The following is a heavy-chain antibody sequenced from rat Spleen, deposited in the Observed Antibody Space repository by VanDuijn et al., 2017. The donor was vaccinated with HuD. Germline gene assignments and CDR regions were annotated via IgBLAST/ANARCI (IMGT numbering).Heavy chain of an antibody. Sequence: EVQLVESGGGLVQPGRSLKLSCAASGFTFSNYYMAWVRQAPTKGLEWVAYISAGGDSTYYRDSVKGRFTVSRDDAKSTLYLQMDSLRSEDTATYHCARAGYLRDWYFDFWGPGAMVTVSS. J-gene: IGHJ1*01. CDR3: ARAGYLRDWYFDF. V-gene: IGHV5-27*01. D-gene: IGHD2-2*01. CDR2: ISAGGDST. CDR1: GFTFSNYY.